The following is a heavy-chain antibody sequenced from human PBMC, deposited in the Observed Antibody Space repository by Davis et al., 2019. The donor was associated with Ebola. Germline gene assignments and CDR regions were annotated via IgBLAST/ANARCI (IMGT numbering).Heavy chain of an antibody. CDR3: ARGGTDYDFWSGYYAVY. CDR1: GYTVSRYG. CDR2: IIGYNGNT. Sequence: AASVKVSCKASGYTVSRYGINWVRQAPGQGLEWMGWIIGYNGNTAYAQILQGRVTMTTDTSTGTAYMELRSLRSDDTAVYYCARGGTDYDFWSGYYAVYWGQGTLVTVSS. J-gene: IGHJ4*02. V-gene: IGHV1-18*04. D-gene: IGHD3-3*01.